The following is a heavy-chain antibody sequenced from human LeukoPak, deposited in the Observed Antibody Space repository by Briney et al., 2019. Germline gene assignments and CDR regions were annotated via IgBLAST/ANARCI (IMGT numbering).Heavy chain of an antibody. V-gene: IGHV3-7*01. CDR1: GFTFSSYW. J-gene: IGHJ4*02. CDR2: IRQDGSDK. CDR3: ARYSYDNYGYFDY. D-gene: IGHD5-12*01. Sequence: GGSLRLSCAASGFTFSSYWTSWVRQTPGKGLEWVANIRQDGSDKYYVDSVKGRFTISRDNAKNSLYLQMNSLRVEDTAVYHCARYSYDNYGYFDYWGQGTLVTVSS.